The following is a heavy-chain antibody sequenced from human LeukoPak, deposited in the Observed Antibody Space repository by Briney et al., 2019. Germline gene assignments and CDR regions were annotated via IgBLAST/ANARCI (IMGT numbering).Heavy chain of an antibody. J-gene: IGHJ4*02. CDR3: AREQAVGVYFDF. CDR2: ISSRGSSI. CDR1: GFTFSDYY. Sequence: PGGSLRLSCAASGFTFSDYYLSWIRQAPGTGLECVSYISSRGSSIYYADSVKGRFTISRDNAKNSVYLQMNSLRAEDTAVYYCAREQAVGVYFDFWGQGTLVTVSS. V-gene: IGHV3-11*01. D-gene: IGHD1-26*01.